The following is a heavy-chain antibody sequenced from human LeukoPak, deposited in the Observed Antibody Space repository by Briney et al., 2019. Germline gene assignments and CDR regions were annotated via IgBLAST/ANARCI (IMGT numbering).Heavy chain of an antibody. D-gene: IGHD3-22*01. V-gene: IGHV3-21*04. J-gene: IGHJ4*02. Sequence: PGGSLRLSCAASGFTFSSYSMNWVRQAPGKGLEWVSSISSSSSRIYYADSVKGRFTISRDNAKNSLYLQMNSLRAEDTAVYYCAKGAAGSGYSFFDYWGQGTLVTVSS. CDR3: AKGAAGSGYSFFDY. CDR1: GFTFSSYS. CDR2: ISSSSSRI.